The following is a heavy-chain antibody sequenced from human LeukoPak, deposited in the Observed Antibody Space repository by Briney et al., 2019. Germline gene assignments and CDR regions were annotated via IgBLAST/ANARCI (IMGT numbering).Heavy chain of an antibody. CDR3: ARVPLQKSYYFDY. CDR1: GFTFSDYY. D-gene: IGHD3-10*01. J-gene: IGHJ4*02. CDR2: ISSSSSYL. Sequence: GGSLRLSCVASGFTFSDYYMSWVRQAPGKGLEWVSSISSSSSYLEYADSVKGRFTISRDNAKNSLYLQMNSLRAEDTAVYYCARVPLQKSYYFDYWGQGTLVTVSS. V-gene: IGHV3-11*06.